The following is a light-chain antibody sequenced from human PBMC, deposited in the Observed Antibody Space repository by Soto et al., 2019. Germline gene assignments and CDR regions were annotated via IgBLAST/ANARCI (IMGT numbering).Light chain of an antibody. Sequence: EVVLTQSPATLSLSPGESATLSCRASQSVDIYLAWYQQKPGQAPRLLIYDAYNRATGIPARLSGSGSGTDFTLTISSIEPEDFAVYYCQQRRIWPPLTFGGGTKVEIK. CDR2: DAY. CDR1: QSVDIY. J-gene: IGKJ4*01. CDR3: QQRRIWPPLT. V-gene: IGKV3-11*01.